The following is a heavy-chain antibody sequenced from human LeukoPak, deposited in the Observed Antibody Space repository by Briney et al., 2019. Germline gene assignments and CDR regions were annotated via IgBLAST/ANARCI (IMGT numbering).Heavy chain of an antibody. CDR2: ISSSSSTI. V-gene: IGHV3-48*04. CDR1: GFTFSSYS. Sequence: GGSLSLSCAASGFTFSSYSMNWVRQAPGKGLEWVSYISSSSSTIYYADSVKGRFTISRDNAKNSLYLQMNSLRAEDTAVYYCARDSGYNAFDIWGQGTMVTVSS. CDR3: ARDSGYNAFDI. J-gene: IGHJ3*02. D-gene: IGHD5-12*01.